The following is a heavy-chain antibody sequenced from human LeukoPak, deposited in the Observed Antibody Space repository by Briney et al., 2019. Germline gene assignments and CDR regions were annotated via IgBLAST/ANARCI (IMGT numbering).Heavy chain of an antibody. CDR2: IYHGGST. CDR1: GGSISTTDW. V-gene: IGHV4-4*02. CDR3: ARVHCDDTSCFYFDY. D-gene: IGHD2-2*01. J-gene: IGHJ4*02. Sequence: PSGTLSLTCAVSGGSISTTDWWTWVRQPPGKGLEWTGEIYHGGSTHYNPSLKSRVTISVDKSKNQFSLKLSSVTAADTAVYYCARVHCDDTSCFYFDYWGQGTLVTVSS.